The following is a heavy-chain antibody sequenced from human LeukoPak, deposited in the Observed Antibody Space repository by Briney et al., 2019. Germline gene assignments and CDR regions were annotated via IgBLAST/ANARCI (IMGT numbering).Heavy chain of an antibody. D-gene: IGHD6-13*01. J-gene: IGHJ6*04. V-gene: IGHV1-69*01. Sequence: ASVKGSCKASGGTFSSYAISWVRQAPGQGLEWMGGIIPIFGTANYAQKFQGRVTITADESTSTAYMELSSLRSEDTAVYYCARGTPGYSSSWYGVGYYGMDVWGKGTTVTVSS. CDR1: GGTFSSYA. CDR2: IIPIFGTA. CDR3: ARGTPGYSSSWYGVGYYGMDV.